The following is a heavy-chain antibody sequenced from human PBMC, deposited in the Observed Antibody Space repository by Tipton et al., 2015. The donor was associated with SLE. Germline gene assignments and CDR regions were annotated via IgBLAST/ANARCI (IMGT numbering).Heavy chain of an antibody. CDR2: IKQDGSEK. Sequence: SLRLSCAASGFTLSSYGMHWVRQAPGKGLEWVANIKQDGSEKYYADSVKGRFTISRDNAKNSLYLQMNSLRAEDTAVYYCARERRLAARPQYYFDYWGQGTLVTVSS. CDR1: GFTLSSYG. D-gene: IGHD6-6*01. V-gene: IGHV3-7*01. CDR3: ARERRLAARPQYYFDY. J-gene: IGHJ4*02.